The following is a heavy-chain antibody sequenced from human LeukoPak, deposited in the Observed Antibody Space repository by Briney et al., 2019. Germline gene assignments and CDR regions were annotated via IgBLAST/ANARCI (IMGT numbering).Heavy chain of an antibody. D-gene: IGHD1-26*01. CDR2: IYTSGST. V-gene: IGHV4-61*02. CDR1: GGSISSGSYY. J-gene: IGHJ6*03. CDR3: ARSSGSYLRATYYYYYMDV. Sequence: SETLSLTCTVSGGSISSGSYYWSWIRQPAGKGLEWIGRIYTSGSTNYNPSLKSRVTISVDTSKNQFSLKLSSVTAADTAVYYCARSSGSYLRATYYYYYMDVWGKGTTVTISS.